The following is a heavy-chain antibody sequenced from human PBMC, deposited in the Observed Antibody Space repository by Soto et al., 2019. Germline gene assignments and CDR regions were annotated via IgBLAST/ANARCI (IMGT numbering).Heavy chain of an antibody. V-gene: IGHV1-18*01. CDR3: ARDYYDSSGEVRNDFDY. J-gene: IGHJ4*02. D-gene: IGHD3-22*01. CDR2: ISAYNGNT. CDR1: GYTFTSYG. Sequence: GASVKVSCKASGYTFTSYGISWVRQAPGQGLEWMGWISAYNGNTNYAQKLQGRVTMTTDTSTSTAYMELRSLRSDDTAVYYCARDYYDSSGEVRNDFDYWGQGTLVTVSS.